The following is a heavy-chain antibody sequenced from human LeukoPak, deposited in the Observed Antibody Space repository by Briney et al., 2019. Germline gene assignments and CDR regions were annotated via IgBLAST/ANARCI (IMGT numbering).Heavy chain of an antibody. V-gene: IGHV3-74*01. J-gene: IGHJ4*02. CDR1: VFTFSSYS. CDR3: AREGFHFDY. D-gene: IGHD3-10*01. CDR2: ISSDGSGT. Sequence: PGGSLRLSCAASVFTFSSYSMNWVRQAPGKGLVWVSRISSDGSGTSYADSVKGRFTISRDDAKNTLYLQMNSLRAEDTAVYYCAREGFHFDYWGQGTLVTVSS.